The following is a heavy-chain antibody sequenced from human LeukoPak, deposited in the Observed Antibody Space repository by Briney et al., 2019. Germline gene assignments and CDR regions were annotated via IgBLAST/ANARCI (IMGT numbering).Heavy chain of an antibody. CDR3: ARLRRNSDKSGFYYYYDY. V-gene: IGHV3-21*06. CDR1: GLTFSSFS. CDR2: INTVASSI. J-gene: IGHJ4*02. D-gene: IGHD3-22*01. Sequence: GGSLRLSCAASGLTFSSFSFNWVRQGPGKGLEWVSSINTVASSIYYADSVKGRSTISRDNAKNSLYLQMNSLRAEDTGVYYCARLRRNSDKSGFYYYYDYWGQGTLVTVSS.